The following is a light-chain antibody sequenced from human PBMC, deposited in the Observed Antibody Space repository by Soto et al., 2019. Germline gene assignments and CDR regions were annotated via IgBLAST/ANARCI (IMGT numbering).Light chain of an antibody. CDR1: QSIRHY. V-gene: IGKV1-5*01. Sequence: DIQMTQSPPTLSASVGDRVTITCRARQSIRHYLAWYQQMPGKAPKLLIYGASTLQSGVSSRFSGGGSGTEFTLTFSSLQPDDFGTYFCQHHNSYSQTFGQGTKVDIK. CDR2: GAS. CDR3: QHHNSYSQT. J-gene: IGKJ1*01.